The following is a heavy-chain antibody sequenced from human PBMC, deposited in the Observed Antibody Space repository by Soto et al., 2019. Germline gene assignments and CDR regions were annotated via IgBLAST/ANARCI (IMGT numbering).Heavy chain of an antibody. V-gene: IGHV3-48*02. J-gene: IGHJ6*02. Sequence: GGSLSLSCAASGFTFRRYSRNWVRQAPGKGLEWVSYISSSGSPIYYADSVKGRFTISRDNAKNSLYLQMNSLGDEDTAVYYCARVYSYGLDVWGQGTTVTVSS. D-gene: IGHD2-8*01. CDR3: ARVYSYGLDV. CDR1: GFTFRRYS. CDR2: ISSSGSPI.